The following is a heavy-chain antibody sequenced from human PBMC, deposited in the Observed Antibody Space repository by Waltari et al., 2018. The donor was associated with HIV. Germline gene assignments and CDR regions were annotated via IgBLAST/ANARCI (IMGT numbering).Heavy chain of an antibody. V-gene: IGHV3-33*01. D-gene: IGHD6-6*01. J-gene: IGHJ1*01. CDR3: ARGYSSSRWIPLYH. CDR1: GFTFGNFA. Sequence: QVQLVESGGGVVQPGTSLTLSCAVSGFTFGNFAIHWVRQSPAKGLEWLAVFWSDGVEISYADSVKGRFTISEDSSQKTLYLHLTSLRAEDTALYYCARGYSSSRWIPLYHWGRGTLVTVSS. CDR2: FWSDGVEI.